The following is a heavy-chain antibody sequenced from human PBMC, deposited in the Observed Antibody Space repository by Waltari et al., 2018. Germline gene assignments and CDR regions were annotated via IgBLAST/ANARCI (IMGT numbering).Heavy chain of an antibody. D-gene: IGHD3-10*01. V-gene: IGHV3-21*01. CDR2: ITSSSSSI. J-gene: IGHJ3*02. CDR3: AGDYGAPAFDI. CDR1: GFTFLNYT. Sequence: EVQLVESGGGLVKPGGSLRLSCAASGFTFLNYTMNWVRQAPGKGLEWVSSITSSSSSIYYADSVKGRFTISRDNAKNSLYLQVNSLSAEDTAVYYCAGDYGAPAFDIWGQGTMVTVSS.